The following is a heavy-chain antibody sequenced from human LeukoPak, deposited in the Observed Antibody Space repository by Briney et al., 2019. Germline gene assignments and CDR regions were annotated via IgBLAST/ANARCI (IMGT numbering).Heavy chain of an antibody. J-gene: IGHJ6*03. Sequence: GGSLRLSCAASGFTFSSYGMHWVRQAPGKGLEWVAFIRYDGSNKYQADSVKGRFTISRDNSKNTLHLQMNSLRADDTAVYYCARDTTRYTPPFDYMDVWGKGTTVTVSS. V-gene: IGHV3-30*02. CDR1: GFTFSSYG. CDR2: IRYDGSNK. D-gene: IGHD1-14*01. CDR3: ARDTTRYTPPFDYMDV.